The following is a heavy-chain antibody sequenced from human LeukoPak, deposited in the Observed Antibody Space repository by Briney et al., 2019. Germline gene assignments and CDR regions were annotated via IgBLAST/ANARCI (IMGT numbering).Heavy chain of an antibody. CDR3: ASRYYYYYYMDV. J-gene: IGHJ6*03. CDR1: GGSISSGGYY. V-gene: IGHV4-31*11. CDR2: IYHSGST. Sequence: ASETLSLTCDVSGGSISSGGYYWSWIRQHPGKGLEWIGYIYHSGSTYYNPSLKSRVTISVDTSKNQFSLKLSSVTAADTAVYYCASRYYYYYYMDVWGKGTTVTVSS.